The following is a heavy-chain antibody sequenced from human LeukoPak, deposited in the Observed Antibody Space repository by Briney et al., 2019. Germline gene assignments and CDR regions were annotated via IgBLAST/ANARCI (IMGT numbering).Heavy chain of an antibody. V-gene: IGHV4-38-2*01. CDR3: ARKSFTVFGMVTTGGWFDP. D-gene: IGHD3-3*01. J-gene: IGHJ5*02. Sequence: SETLSLXCAVSGYSISSGYYWGWIRQPPGKGLEWIGSIYHSGSSYYNPSLKSRVTISVDTSKNQFSLKLSSVTAADTAAHYCARKSFTVFGMVTTGGWFDPGGQGTLVTVPS. CDR2: IYHSGSS. CDR1: GYSISSGYY.